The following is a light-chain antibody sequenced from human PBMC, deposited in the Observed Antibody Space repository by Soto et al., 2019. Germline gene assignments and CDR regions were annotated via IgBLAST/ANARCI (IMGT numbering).Light chain of an antibody. CDR1: QSVSSSY. J-gene: IGKJ1*01. V-gene: IGKV3-20*01. Sequence: EIVLTQSPGTLSLSPGERATLSCRASQSVSSSYLAWYQQKPGQAPRLVIYGASSRATGIPDRFSGRGSGTDFTIAISRREREDFAGYYCEQYGSSVMTFVLGTKVEVK. CDR3: EQYGSSVMT. CDR2: GAS.